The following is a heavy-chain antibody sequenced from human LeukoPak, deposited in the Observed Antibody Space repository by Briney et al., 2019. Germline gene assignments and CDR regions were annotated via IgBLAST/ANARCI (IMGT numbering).Heavy chain of an antibody. CDR3: ARQLDGDYFDY. CDR1: GYRFTNYW. D-gene: IGHD3/OR15-3a*01. CDR2: IYPGDSDT. Sequence: GESLKISCKGFGYRFTNYWIGWVRQMPGKGLEWMGIIYPGDSDTRYSPSFQGQVTISADKSISTAYLQWSSLKASDTAMYYCARQLDGDYFDYWGQGTLVTVSS. V-gene: IGHV5-51*01. J-gene: IGHJ4*02.